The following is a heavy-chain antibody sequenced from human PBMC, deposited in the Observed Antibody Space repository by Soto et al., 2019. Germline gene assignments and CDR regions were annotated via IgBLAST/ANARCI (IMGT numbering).Heavy chain of an antibody. CDR3: ARDLGTSSGSGWNYYYYYGMDV. CDR1: GGSISSSNW. V-gene: IGHV4-4*02. Sequence: SETLSLTCAVSGGSISSSNWWSLVRQPPGKGLEWIGEIYHSGSTNYNPSLKSRVTISVDKSKNQFSLKLSSVTAADTAVYYCARDLGTSSGSGWNYYYYYGMDVWGQGTTVTVS. CDR2: IYHSGST. D-gene: IGHD6-19*01. J-gene: IGHJ6*02.